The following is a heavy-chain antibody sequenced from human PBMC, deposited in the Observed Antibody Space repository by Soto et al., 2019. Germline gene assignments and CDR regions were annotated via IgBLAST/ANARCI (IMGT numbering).Heavy chain of an antibody. V-gene: IGHV3-74*01. J-gene: IGHJ5*02. CDR3: ARQPLYYR. Sequence: PGGSLRLSCAASGFTFSANWMHWVRQAPGKGLLWVSRISTDGSSTRYADSVKGRFTISRDNAKKTLYLQMNSLRAEDTAVYYCARQPLYYRWGQGTLVTVSS. CDR2: ISTDGSST. CDR1: GFTFSANW. D-gene: IGHD2-8*01.